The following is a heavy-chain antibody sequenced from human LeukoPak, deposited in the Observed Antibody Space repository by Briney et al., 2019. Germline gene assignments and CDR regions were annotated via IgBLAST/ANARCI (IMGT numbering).Heavy chain of an antibody. Sequence: SETLSLTCTVSGRSISSSSYYWGWIRQPPGKGLEWFGRIYYSGNTYYIPSLESRVTISVDTSKNLFSLNLSSVTAADTAVYYCARQYYDYGWGSYRDLCYFDYWGRGTLVTVSS. CDR3: ARQYYDYGWGSYRDLCYFDY. CDR1: GRSISSSSYY. J-gene: IGHJ4*02. CDR2: IYYSGNT. V-gene: IGHV4-39*01. D-gene: IGHD3-16*02.